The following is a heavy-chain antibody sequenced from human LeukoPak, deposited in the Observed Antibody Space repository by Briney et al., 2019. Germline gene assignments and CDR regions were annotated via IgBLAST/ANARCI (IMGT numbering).Heavy chain of an antibody. Sequence: GGSLRLSCAASGFTFSTYWMHWVRQAPGKGLVWVSRIISDGSTTIYADSVKGRFTISRDNAKNTLYLQMNSLGAEDTAVYYCARGRYYLDNWGQGTLVTVSS. CDR3: ARGRYYLDN. V-gene: IGHV3-74*01. D-gene: IGHD4-17*01. CDR1: GFTFSTYW. CDR2: IISDGSTT. J-gene: IGHJ4*02.